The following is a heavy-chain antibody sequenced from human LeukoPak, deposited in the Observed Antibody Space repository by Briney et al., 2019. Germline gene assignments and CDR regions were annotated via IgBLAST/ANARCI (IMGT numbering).Heavy chain of an antibody. J-gene: IGHJ4*02. CDR2: IFYSGST. CDR3: ASTLTYYYGSGSYYIDC. D-gene: IGHD3-10*01. Sequence: SETLSLTCTVSGASTRSSSYYWGWIRQPPGRGLEWIGSIFYSGSTYYNPSIKSRVTISVDTSKNQFSLKLRSVTAADTAVYYCASTLTYYYGSGSYYIDCWGQGTLVTVSS. V-gene: IGHV4-39*01. CDR1: GASTRSSSYY.